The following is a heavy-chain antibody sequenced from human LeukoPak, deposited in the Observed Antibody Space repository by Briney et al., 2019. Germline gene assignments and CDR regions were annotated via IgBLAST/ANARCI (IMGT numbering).Heavy chain of an antibody. Sequence: PGGSLRLSCAASGFTFSRYWMAWVRQAPGKGLEWVANIRGDAGDKGSADSVKGRFTISRDNDKNSLHLQMNSLTAEDTAVYYCARDVRCALDFLGQGTLVVVSS. J-gene: IGHJ4*02. CDR1: GFTFSRYW. V-gene: IGHV3-7*01. CDR3: ARDVRCALDF. D-gene: IGHD2-21*01. CDR2: IRGDAGDK.